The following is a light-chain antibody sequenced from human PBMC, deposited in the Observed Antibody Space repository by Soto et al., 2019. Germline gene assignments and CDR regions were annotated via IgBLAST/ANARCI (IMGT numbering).Light chain of an antibody. Sequence: QSALTQPPSASGSPGQSVTISCTGTSSDVGVYNYVSWYQQYPGRAPKLIIYEVTKLPSGVPDRFSGSKSGNTASLTVSGLQAEDEADYYCSSYAASNNFYFVFGGGTKVTVL. V-gene: IGLV2-8*01. CDR1: SSDVGVYNY. CDR3: SSYAASNNFYFV. CDR2: EVT. J-gene: IGLJ3*02.